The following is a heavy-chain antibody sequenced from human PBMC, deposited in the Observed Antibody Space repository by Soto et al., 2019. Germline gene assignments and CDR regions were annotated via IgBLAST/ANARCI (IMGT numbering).Heavy chain of an antibody. CDR1: GDSISTSYY. J-gene: IGHJ4*02. Sequence: SETLSLTCTVSGDSISTSYYWNWIRQSPGKELEWIGYVSSSGRTSYNPSLKSRVTISVDTSKNQLSLKLSSVTAADTAVYYCAAGGGLPRYYWGQGTLVTVS. CDR2: VSSSGRT. V-gene: IGHV4-59*12. CDR3: AAGGGLPRYY. D-gene: IGHD5-12*01.